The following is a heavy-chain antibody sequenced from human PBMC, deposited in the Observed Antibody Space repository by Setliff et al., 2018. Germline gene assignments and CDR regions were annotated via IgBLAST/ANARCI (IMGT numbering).Heavy chain of an antibody. Sequence: SVKVSCKASGGNFKNYGISWVRQAPGQGLEWMEGIIPIFGTTNYAQKFQGRATIITDETTSTAYMELSSLRSEDTAVYYCAREGVDSRSSTDYRYYMDVWGKGTTVTVSS. J-gene: IGHJ6*03. V-gene: IGHV1-69*05. CDR3: AREGVDSRSSTDYRYYMDV. CDR1: GGNFKNYG. CDR2: IIPIFGTT. D-gene: IGHD6-6*01.